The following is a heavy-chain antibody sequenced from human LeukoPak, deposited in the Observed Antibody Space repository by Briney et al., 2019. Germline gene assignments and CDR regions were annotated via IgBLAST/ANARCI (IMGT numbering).Heavy chain of an antibody. V-gene: IGHV3-23*01. CDR1: GFTFSSYA. J-gene: IGHJ4*02. CDR2: IRGSGGST. D-gene: IGHD3-9*01. Sequence: PGGSLRLSCAASGFTFSSYAMSWVRQAPGKGLEWVSAIRGSGGSTYYADSVKGRFTISRDNSKNTLYLQMNSLRAEETAVYYCAKEEGYFDWLLSNFPFLVDYWGQGTLVTVSS. CDR3: AKEEGYFDWLLSNFPFLVDY.